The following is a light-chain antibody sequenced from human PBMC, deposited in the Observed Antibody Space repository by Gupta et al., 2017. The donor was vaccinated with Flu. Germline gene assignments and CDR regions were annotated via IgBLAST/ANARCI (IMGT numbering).Light chain of an antibody. CDR1: QTGSNN. Sequence: DIVLTQSPVTLSLSPGDIATLSCRASQTGSNNLAWYQQKPGKAPRLLIEGASSRATGIPARFSGSGSGTEFTRTISSLQPEDVAVYYCQQYRSALRDTFGQGTKLEIK. CDR2: GAS. CDR3: QQYRSALRDT. J-gene: IGKJ2*01. V-gene: IGKV3-20*01.